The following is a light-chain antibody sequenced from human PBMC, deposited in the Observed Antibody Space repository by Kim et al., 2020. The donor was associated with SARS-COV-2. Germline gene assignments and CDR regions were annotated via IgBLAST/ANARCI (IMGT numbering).Light chain of an antibody. CDR3: QSYDSSNVV. V-gene: IGLV6-57*03. CDR2: EDN. J-gene: IGLJ2*01. Sequence: GKTVTISCTRSRGSIASNYVQWYQQRPGSAPTTVIYEDNQRPSGVPDRFSGSIDSSSNSASLTISGLKTEYEADYYCQSYDSSNVVFGGGTQLTVL. CDR1: RGSIASNY.